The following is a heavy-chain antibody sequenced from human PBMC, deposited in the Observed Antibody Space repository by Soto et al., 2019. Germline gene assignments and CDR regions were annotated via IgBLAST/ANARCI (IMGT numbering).Heavy chain of an antibody. D-gene: IGHD3-3*01. Sequence: LSLTCAVSCGSISGSNWWSWVRQPPGKGLEWIGEIYHSGSTNYNPSLKSRVTISVDKSKNQFSLKLSSVTAADTAVYYCARSTYYDFWSGYYTRADDAFDIWGQGTMVTVSS. J-gene: IGHJ3*02. CDR1: CGSISGSNW. V-gene: IGHV4-4*02. CDR2: IYHSGST. CDR3: ARSTYYDFWSGYYTRADDAFDI.